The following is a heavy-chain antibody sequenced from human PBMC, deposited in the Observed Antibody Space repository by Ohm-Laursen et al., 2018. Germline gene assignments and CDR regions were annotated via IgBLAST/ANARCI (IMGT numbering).Heavy chain of an antibody. J-gene: IGHJ3*02. CDR3: ARGKYDSSGYDIVVYALDI. Sequence: GSLRLSCAASGFIVSNNYMTGVRQAPGRGLEWVAVLYRSDYTHIADSVKGRFTISRDTSKNTVNLQMNSLRVEDTAVYYCARGKYDSSGYDIVVYALDIWGQGTMVTVSS. CDR2: LYRSDYT. D-gene: IGHD3-22*01. CDR1: GFIVSNNY. V-gene: IGHV3-66*01.